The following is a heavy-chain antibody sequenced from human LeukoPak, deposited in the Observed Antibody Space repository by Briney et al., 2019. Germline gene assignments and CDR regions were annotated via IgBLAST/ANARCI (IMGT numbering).Heavy chain of an antibody. CDR2: ISGSGDST. D-gene: IGHD6-19*01. Sequence: GGSLRLSCAASGFTFSSYAMTWVRQAPGKGLEWVSGISGSGDSTYYADSVKGRFSISRDNSKNTLFLQMNSLRAEDTAIYFRAKGGYSSAWYDAFDFWGQGTMVTVSS. J-gene: IGHJ3*01. V-gene: IGHV3-23*01. CDR1: GFTFSSYA. CDR3: AKGGYSSAWYDAFDF.